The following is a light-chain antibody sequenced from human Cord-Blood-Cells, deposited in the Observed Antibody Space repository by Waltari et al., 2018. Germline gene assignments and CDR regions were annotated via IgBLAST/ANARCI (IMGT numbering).Light chain of an antibody. J-gene: IGLJ3*02. CDR2: EVS. CDR3: SSYAGSNNLV. Sequence: QSALTQPPSASGSPGQSVTISCPGTRRDVGGYNSVSWYQQHPGKAPKLMIYEVSKRPSGVPDRFSGSKSGNTASLTVSGLQAEDEADYYCSSYAGSNNLVFGGGTKLTVL. V-gene: IGLV2-8*01. CDR1: RRDVGGYNS.